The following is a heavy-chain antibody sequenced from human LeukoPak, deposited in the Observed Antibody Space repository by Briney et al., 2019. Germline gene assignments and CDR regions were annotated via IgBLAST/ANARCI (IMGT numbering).Heavy chain of an antibody. J-gene: IGHJ4*02. V-gene: IGHV3-30*18. CDR3: AKPQVTANWYYFHY. D-gene: IGHD2-21*02. CDR2: ISSDGSNK. CDR1: GFTFSSYG. Sequence: GGSLRLSCAASGFTFSSYGMHWVRQAPGKGLEWVAVISSDGSNKFYADSVKGRFTISRDGSKNTLYLQMNSLRPDDTAVYFCAKPQVTANWYYFHYWGQGTLVTVSS.